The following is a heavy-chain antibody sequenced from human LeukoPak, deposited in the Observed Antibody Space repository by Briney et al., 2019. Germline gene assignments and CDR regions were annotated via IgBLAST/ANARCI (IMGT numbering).Heavy chain of an antibody. J-gene: IGHJ5*02. D-gene: IGHD3-3*01. CDR3: AKVTGDDFWSGYSNNWFDP. CDR2: ISGSGGST. CDR1: GFTFSSYA. V-gene: IGHV3-23*01. Sequence: GGCLRLSCAASGFTFSSYAMSWVRQAPGKGLEWVSAISGSGGSTYYADSVKGRFTISRDNSKSTMYLQMSSLSAEDTAVYYCAKVTGDDFWSGYSNNWFDPWGQGTLVTVSS.